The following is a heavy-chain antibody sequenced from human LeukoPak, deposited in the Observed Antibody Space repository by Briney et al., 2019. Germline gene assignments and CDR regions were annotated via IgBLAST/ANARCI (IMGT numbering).Heavy chain of an antibody. CDR2: IHYSGST. J-gene: IGHJ5*02. Sequence: GSLRLSCAASGFTVSSNHMSWVRQAPGKGLEWIGNIHYSGSTYYNPSLKSRVTISVDTSKNQFSLNLSSLTAADTAVYYCATSDTVSTYNWFDPWGQGTLVTVSS. D-gene: IGHD5/OR15-5a*01. CDR3: ATSDTVSTYNWFDP. CDR1: GFTVSSNH. V-gene: IGHV4-59*04.